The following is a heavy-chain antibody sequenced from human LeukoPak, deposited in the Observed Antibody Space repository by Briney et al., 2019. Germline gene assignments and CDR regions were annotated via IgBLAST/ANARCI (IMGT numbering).Heavy chain of an antibody. D-gene: IGHD3-22*01. Sequence: GGSLRLSCAASGFTFSSYAMSWVRQAPGKGLEWVSAISGSGGSTFYADSVKGRFTISRDNSKHTLYLQMNSLRAEDTAVYYCAKVKPYYCDSSGYYFDYWGQGTLVTVCS. CDR1: GFTFSSYA. J-gene: IGHJ4*02. CDR2: ISGSGGST. V-gene: IGHV3-23*01. CDR3: AKVKPYYCDSSGYYFDY.